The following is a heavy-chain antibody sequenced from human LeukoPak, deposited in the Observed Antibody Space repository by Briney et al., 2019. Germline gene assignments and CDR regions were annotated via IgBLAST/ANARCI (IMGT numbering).Heavy chain of an antibody. D-gene: IGHD2-8*01. J-gene: IGHJ4*02. CDR3: ARRYGRTLYSFDY. CDR1: GFTFSTYE. CDR2: IDTSGNTL. Sequence: GGSLRLSCAASGFTFSTYEMNWVRQAPGKGLEWLSYIDTSGNTLDYADSVKGRFTISRDNAKNSLYLQMNSLRAEDAAIYYCARRYGRTLYSFDYWGQGTLVTLPS. V-gene: IGHV3-48*03.